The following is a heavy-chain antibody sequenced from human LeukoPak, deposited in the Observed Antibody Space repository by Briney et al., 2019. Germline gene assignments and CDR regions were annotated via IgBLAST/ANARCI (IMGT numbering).Heavy chain of an antibody. CDR1: GGSISSYY. V-gene: IGHV4-59*01. D-gene: IGHD5-12*01. Sequence: LEALSLTCTVSGGSISSYYWSWIRQPPGKGLEWIGYIYYSGSTNYNPSLKSRVTISVDTSKNQFSLKLSSVTAADTAVYYCARGKVATIYHAFDIWGQGTMVTVSS. CDR2: IYYSGST. CDR3: ARGKVATIYHAFDI. J-gene: IGHJ3*02.